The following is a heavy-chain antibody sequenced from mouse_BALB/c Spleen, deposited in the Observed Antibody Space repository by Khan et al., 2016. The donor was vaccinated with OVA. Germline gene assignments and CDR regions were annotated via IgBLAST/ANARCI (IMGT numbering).Heavy chain of an antibody. CDR3: ARDYWDLFAY. J-gene: IGHJ3*01. CDR2: IDPANGNT. D-gene: IGHD4-1*01. V-gene: IGHV14-3*02. Sequence: EVQLQQSGAELVKPGASVKLSCTASGFNIKDTYMHWVKQRPEQGLEWIGRIDPANGNTKYDPKFQGKATITADTSSTTAYLQLRSLTSEDTAVYYCARDYWDLFAYWCQGTLFTVSA. CDR1: GFNIKDTY.